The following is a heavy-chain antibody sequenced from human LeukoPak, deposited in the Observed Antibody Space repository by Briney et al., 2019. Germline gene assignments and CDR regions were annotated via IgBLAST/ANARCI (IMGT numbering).Heavy chain of an antibody. J-gene: IGHJ4*02. CDR2: IDPSDSYT. CDR3: ARQPDGDFSPFDY. CDR1: GYSFTSYW. D-gene: IGHD4-17*01. Sequence: GESLKISFKGSGYSFTSYWISWVRQMPGKGLEWMGRIDPSDSYTNYSPSFQGHVTISADKSISTAYLQWSSLKASDTAMYYCARQPDGDFSPFDYWGQGTLVTVSS. V-gene: IGHV5-10-1*01.